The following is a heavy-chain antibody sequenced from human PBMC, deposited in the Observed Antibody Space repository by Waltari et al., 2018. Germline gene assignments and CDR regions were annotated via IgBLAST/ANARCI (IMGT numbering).Heavy chain of an antibody. Sequence: QLQLQESGPGLVKPSETLSLTCTVSGGPLSSSSNYYWGWIRQPPGKGLEWIGSIYYNGSTYYNPSLKSRVTISVDTSKNQFSLKLSSVTAADTVVYYCARRAWGSGWSYWGQGTLVAVSS. CDR1: GGPLSSSSNYY. D-gene: IGHD6-19*01. CDR2: IYYNGST. J-gene: IGHJ4*02. CDR3: ARRAWGSGWSY. V-gene: IGHV4-39*01.